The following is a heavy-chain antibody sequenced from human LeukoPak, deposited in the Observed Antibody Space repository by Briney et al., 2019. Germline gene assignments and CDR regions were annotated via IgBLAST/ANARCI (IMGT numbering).Heavy chain of an antibody. Sequence: SVKVSCKASGGTLISYPFTWVRQAPGQGLEWMGEITPIFGAANYAQTFQGRVTITADESTSTVFMELSSLRSDDTAFYYCARNSRVASTSGLNYWGQGTLVTVSS. J-gene: IGHJ4*02. D-gene: IGHD4-23*01. CDR1: GGTLISYP. V-gene: IGHV1-69*13. CDR3: ARNSRVASTSGLNY. CDR2: ITPIFGAA.